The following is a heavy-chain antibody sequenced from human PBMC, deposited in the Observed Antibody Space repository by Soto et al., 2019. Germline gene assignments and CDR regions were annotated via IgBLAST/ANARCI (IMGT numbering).Heavy chain of an antibody. V-gene: IGHV1-18*01. CDR3: ARDPFLWFGELLSGYFDY. Sequence: QVQLVQSGAEVKKPGASVKVSCKASGYTFTSYGISWVRQAPGQGLEWMGWISAYNGNTNYAQKLQGRVTMTTDTSTSTAYMELRSLRSDDTAVYYCARDPFLWFGELLSGYFDYWGQGTLVTVSS. D-gene: IGHD3-10*01. CDR1: GYTFTSYG. CDR2: ISAYNGNT. J-gene: IGHJ4*02.